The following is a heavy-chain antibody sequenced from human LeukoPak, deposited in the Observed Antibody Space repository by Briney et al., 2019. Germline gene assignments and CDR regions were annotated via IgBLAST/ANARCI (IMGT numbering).Heavy chain of an antibody. CDR1: GGSISSSNW. CDR3: ARGKRAAAGSFDY. Sequence: SETLSLTCAVSGGSISSSNWWSWVRQPPGKGLEWIGEIYHSGSTNYNPSLKSRVTISVDKSKNQFSLKLSSVTAADTAVYYCARGKRAAAGSFDYWGQGTLVTVSS. D-gene: IGHD6-13*01. J-gene: IGHJ4*02. V-gene: IGHV4-4*02. CDR2: IYHSGST.